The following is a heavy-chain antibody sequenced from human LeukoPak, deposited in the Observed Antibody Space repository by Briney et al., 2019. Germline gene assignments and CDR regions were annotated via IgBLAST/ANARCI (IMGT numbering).Heavy chain of an antibody. Sequence: SETLSLTCTVSGDPINSGGYYWSWIRRHPGKGLEWIGYIYYTGFTYYNPSLKGRLTISIDTSKNQFSLKLSSVTAADTAVYYCARDRRGSAWTNWFDPWGQGTLVTVSS. CDR2: IYYTGFT. D-gene: IGHD6-25*01. J-gene: IGHJ5*02. CDR1: GDPINSGGYY. CDR3: ARDRRGSAWTNWFDP. V-gene: IGHV4-31*03.